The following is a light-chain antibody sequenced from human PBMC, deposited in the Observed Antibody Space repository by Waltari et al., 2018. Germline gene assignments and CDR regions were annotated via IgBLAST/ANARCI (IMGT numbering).Light chain of an antibody. J-gene: IGKJ2*03. CDR2: DIS. V-gene: IGKV1-5*01. Sequence: DIQMTQSPSTLSASVGDRVTITCRASQRFGRWLAWYQQKPGQAPKLLIYDISTLEGGVPSRFSGSGSVTEFTLTISNLQPEDFAAYFCQQYASYSGSFGQGTRLEIK. CDR1: QRFGRW. CDR3: QQYASYSGS.